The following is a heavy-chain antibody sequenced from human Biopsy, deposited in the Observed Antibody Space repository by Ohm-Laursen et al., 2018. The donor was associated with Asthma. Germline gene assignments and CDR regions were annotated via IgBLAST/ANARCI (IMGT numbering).Heavy chain of an antibody. CDR1: GYTFNSAG. V-gene: IGHV1-18*01. CDR2: ISVYNGNT. Sequence: ASVKVSCRTSGYTFNSAGITWARQAPGQGLEWMGWISVYNGNTKVAQKLQDRVTMITDTSTSTAYMELRSLRSDDTAVYFCARAVDYSHYYGIDVWGQGTTVTVS. D-gene: IGHD3-10*01. CDR3: ARAVDYSHYYGIDV. J-gene: IGHJ6*02.